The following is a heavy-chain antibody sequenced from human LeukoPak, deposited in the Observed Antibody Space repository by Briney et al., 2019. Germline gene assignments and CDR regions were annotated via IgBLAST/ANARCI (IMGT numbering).Heavy chain of an antibody. D-gene: IGHD3-22*01. V-gene: IGHV4-61*05. Sequence: SETLSLTCTVSGGSISSRGYFWGWVRQPPGKGLEWIGYIYYSGSTNYNPSLKSRVTISVDTSKNQFSLKLSSVTAADTAVYYCARTPVYDSSGYVTNDAFDIWGQGTMVTVSS. CDR3: ARTPVYDSSGYVTNDAFDI. CDR1: GGSISSRGYF. CDR2: IYYSGST. J-gene: IGHJ3*02.